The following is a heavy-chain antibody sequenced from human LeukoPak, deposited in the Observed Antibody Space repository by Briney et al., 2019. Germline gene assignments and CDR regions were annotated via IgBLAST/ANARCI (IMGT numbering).Heavy chain of an antibody. V-gene: IGHV3-7*01. D-gene: IGHD5-24*01. J-gene: IGHJ4*02. Sequence: PGGSLRLSCAASGFTFSTYCMTWLRQTPGKGLEWVANIKPDGDEKYYVDSVKGRFTISRDNAKNSLYLQMDSLTAEDTALYYCARPRGNVEMATIPFDYWGQGTLVTVSS. CDR1: GFTFSTYC. CDR3: ARPRGNVEMATIPFDY. CDR2: IKPDGDEK.